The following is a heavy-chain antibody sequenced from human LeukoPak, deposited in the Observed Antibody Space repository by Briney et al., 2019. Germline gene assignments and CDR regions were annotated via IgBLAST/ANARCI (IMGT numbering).Heavy chain of an antibody. CDR2: IYHSGST. CDR1: SYSISSGYY. V-gene: IGHV4-38-2*01. J-gene: IGHJ4*02. Sequence: SETLSLTCAVSSYSISSGYYWGWIRQPPGKGLEWIGSIYHSGSTYYNPYLKSRVTISVDTSKNQFSLKLSSVTAADTAVYYCARRWDSSGFDYWGQGTLVTVSS. CDR3: ARRWDSSGFDY. D-gene: IGHD3-22*01.